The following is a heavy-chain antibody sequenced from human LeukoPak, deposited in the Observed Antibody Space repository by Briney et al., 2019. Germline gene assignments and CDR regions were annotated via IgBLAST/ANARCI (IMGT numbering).Heavy chain of an antibody. CDR1: GGSISSSSYY. D-gene: IGHD4/OR15-4a*01. J-gene: IGHJ4*02. V-gene: IGHV4-39*07. CDR3: AREDVGAPDY. CDR2: LYHSGST. Sequence: SETLSLTCTVSGGSISSSSYYWGWIRQPPGKGLEWIGSLYHSGSTNYNPSLRSRVTISVDTSKNQFSLKLSSVTAADTAVYYCAREDVGAPDYWGQGTLVIVSS.